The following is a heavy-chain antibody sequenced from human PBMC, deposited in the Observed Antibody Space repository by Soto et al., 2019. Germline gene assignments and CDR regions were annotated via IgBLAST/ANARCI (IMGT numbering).Heavy chain of an antibody. CDR1: GDSISSSTYY. J-gene: IGHJ4*02. Sequence: SETLSLTCTVSGDSISSSTYYWGWIRQPPGKGLEWIGSIYYSGNTYYNPSLQSRVTISVDTSKSQFFLKLSSVTAADTAVYYCARLALEVGYCSGGSCYDHTMIDYWGQGTLVTVSS. V-gene: IGHV4-39*01. CDR2: IYYSGNT. D-gene: IGHD2-15*01. CDR3: ARLALEVGYCSGGSCYDHTMIDY.